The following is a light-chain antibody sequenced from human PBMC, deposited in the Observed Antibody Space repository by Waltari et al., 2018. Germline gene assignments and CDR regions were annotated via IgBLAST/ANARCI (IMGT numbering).Light chain of an antibody. J-gene: IGLJ3*02. Sequence: QLVLTQSPSASASLGASVKLTCTLSSGHSSNIIAWLQQQPEKGPRYLMKVNSDGRHSKGDDIPDRFSGSSSGAERYLTISSLQSEDEADYDCETGGHGTWVFGGGTKLTVL. CDR2: VNSDGRH. CDR3: ETGGHGTWV. V-gene: IGLV4-69*01. CDR1: SGHSSNI.